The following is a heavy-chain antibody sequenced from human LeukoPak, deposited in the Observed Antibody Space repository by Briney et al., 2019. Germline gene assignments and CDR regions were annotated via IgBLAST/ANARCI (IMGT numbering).Heavy chain of an antibody. CDR2: ISNSGGST. V-gene: IGHV3-23*01. CDR1: GFTFSSYV. D-gene: IGHD2-15*01. Sequence: PGGSLRLSCAASGFTFSSYVMSWVRQAPGKGLEWVSSISNSGGSTYYADSVKGRFTISRDNAKNSLYLQMNSLRAEDTAMYYCALYCSSANCHDAFDIWGQGTMVIVSS. CDR3: ALYCSSANCHDAFDI. J-gene: IGHJ3*02.